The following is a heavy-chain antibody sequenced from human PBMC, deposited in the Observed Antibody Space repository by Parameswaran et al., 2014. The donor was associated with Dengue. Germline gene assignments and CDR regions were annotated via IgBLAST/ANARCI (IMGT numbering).Heavy chain of an antibody. V-gene: IGHV3-11*01. CDR3: ARALAVAGLNWFDP. CDR2: ISSSGSTI. D-gene: IGHD6-19*01. Sequence: GGSLRLSCAASGFTFSDYYMSWIRQAPGKGLEWVSYISSSGSTIYYADSVKGRFTISRDNAKNSLYLQMNSLRAEDTAVYYCARALAVAGLNWFDPWGQGTLVTVSS. CDR1: GFTFSDYY. J-gene: IGHJ5*02.